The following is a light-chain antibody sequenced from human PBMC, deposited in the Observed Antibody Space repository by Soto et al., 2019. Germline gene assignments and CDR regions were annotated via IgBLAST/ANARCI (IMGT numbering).Light chain of an antibody. Sequence: DIQMTQSPFTLSASVGDRVTITCRASQSISSWLAWYQQKPGKAPKLLIYDASSLESGVPSRFSGSGSGTEFTLTISSLQPDDFATYYCQQYNSPRGYTFGQGTKLEIK. CDR3: QQYNSPRGYT. V-gene: IGKV1-5*01. CDR2: DAS. CDR1: QSISSW. J-gene: IGKJ2*01.